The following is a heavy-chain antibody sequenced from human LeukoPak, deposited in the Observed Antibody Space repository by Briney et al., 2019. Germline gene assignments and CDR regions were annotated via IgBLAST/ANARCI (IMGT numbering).Heavy chain of an antibody. V-gene: IGHV1-69*13. J-gene: IGHJ4*02. CDR2: IIPIFGTA. CDR3: ATPWDCSGGSCYFGY. D-gene: IGHD2-15*01. Sequence: SVKVSCKASGGTFSSYAISWVRQAPGQGLKWMGGIIPIFGTANYAQKFQGRVTITADESTSTAYMELSSLRSEDTAVYYCATPWDCSGGSCYFGYWGQGTLVTVSS. CDR1: GGTFSSYA.